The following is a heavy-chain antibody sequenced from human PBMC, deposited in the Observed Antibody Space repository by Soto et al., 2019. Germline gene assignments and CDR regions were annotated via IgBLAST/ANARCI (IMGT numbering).Heavy chain of an antibody. CDR3: ARTTNGDYAY. CDR1: GGSISSYY. J-gene: IGHJ4*02. V-gene: IGHV4-59*01. CDR2: IYYSGST. D-gene: IGHD4-17*01. Sequence: PSETLSLTCTVSGGSISSYYCSWIRQPPGKGLEWIGYIYYSGSTNYNPSLKSRVTISVDTSKNQFSLKLSSVTAADTAVYYCARTTNGDYAYWGQGTLVTVSS.